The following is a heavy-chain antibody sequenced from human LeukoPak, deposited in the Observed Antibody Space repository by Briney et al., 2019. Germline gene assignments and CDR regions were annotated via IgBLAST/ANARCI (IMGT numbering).Heavy chain of an antibody. J-gene: IGHJ4*02. CDR1: GFTVTSNY. Sequence: GGSLRLSCAASGFTVTSNYMSWVRQAPGEGREWVSVIYSGGSTYYADSVKGRFTIPRDNSKNTLYLQMNSLRAEDTAVYYCATDREYSTSWYYLGYWGQGTLVTVSS. D-gene: IGHD6-13*01. CDR3: ATDREYSTSWYYLGY. CDR2: IYSGGST. V-gene: IGHV3-66*01.